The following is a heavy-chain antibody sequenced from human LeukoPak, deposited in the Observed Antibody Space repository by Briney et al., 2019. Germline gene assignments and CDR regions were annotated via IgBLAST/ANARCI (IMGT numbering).Heavy chain of an antibody. J-gene: IGHJ5*02. D-gene: IGHD4-23*01. CDR3: TRGGHDYGGSFDT. V-gene: IGHV4-61*02. CDR1: GASIASGSYH. CDR2: ISAGGRT. Sequence: SETLSLTCAISGASIASGSYHWDWIRQPAGSRPEYIGRISAGGRTDYNPSLKSRLTISMDTSKNHVSLRLSSVTAADAAVYYCTRGGHDYGGSFDTWGQGILVTVSS.